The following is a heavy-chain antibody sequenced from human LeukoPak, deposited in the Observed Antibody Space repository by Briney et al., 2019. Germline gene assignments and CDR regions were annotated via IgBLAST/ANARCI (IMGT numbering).Heavy chain of an antibody. Sequence: ETLSLTCAVYGGSFSGYYWMHWVRQAPGKGLVWVSRINSDGSSTSYADSVKGRFTISRDNAKNTLYLQMNSLRAEDTAVYYCARSEHDFWSGYYLDVWGQGTTVTVSS. CDR1: GGSFSGYYW. J-gene: IGHJ6*02. CDR3: ARSEHDFWSGYYLDV. D-gene: IGHD3-3*01. CDR2: INSDGSST. V-gene: IGHV3-74*01.